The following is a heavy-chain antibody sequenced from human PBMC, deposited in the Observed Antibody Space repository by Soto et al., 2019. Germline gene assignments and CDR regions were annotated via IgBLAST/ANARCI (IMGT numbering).Heavy chain of an antibody. Sequence: ASVKVSCKASGYTFTSYYMHWVRQAPGQGLEWMGIINPSGGSTSYAQKFQGRVTMTRDTSTSTVYMGLSSLRSEDTAVYYCARDLAYYDSSGYYRYYYYGMDVWGQGTTVTVSS. CDR1: GYTFTSYY. D-gene: IGHD3-22*01. CDR2: INPSGGST. J-gene: IGHJ6*02. V-gene: IGHV1-46*01. CDR3: ARDLAYYDSSGYYRYYYYGMDV.